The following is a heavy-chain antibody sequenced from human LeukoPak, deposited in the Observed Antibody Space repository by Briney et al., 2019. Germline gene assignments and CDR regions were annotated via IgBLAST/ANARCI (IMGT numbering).Heavy chain of an antibody. CDR1: GFTFSNYA. Sequence: PGGSLRLSCAASGFTFSNYAMSWVRQAPAGGLEWVSSLSGDGETFYADSVKGRFTLSRDDSRNTVYLQLNNLRVEDTAVYFCAKASWVSSADAVLWGQGALVTVSS. D-gene: IGHD3-16*01. CDR2: LSGDGET. V-gene: IGHV3-23*01. J-gene: IGHJ4*02. CDR3: AKASWVSSADAVL.